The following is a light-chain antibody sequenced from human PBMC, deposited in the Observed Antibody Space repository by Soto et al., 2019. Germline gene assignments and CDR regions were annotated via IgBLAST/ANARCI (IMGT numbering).Light chain of an antibody. V-gene: IGKV3-20*01. CDR1: QIVGGDT. Sequence: ELVWPQSTGTLSLSPGDRATISGRSSQIVGGDTLAWFQQRPGQAPRLVIYGASNRAAGIPDRFSGSGSGTDFTLTVSRLEPEEFAVYYGQQYHWAPDTFGQGTRREI. CDR2: GAS. J-gene: IGKJ5*01. CDR3: QQYHWAPDT.